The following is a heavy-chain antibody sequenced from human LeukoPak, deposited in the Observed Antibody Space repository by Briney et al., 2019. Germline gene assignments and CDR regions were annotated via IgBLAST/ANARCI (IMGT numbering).Heavy chain of an antibody. CDR3: ARDLGFGGEDAFDI. J-gene: IGHJ3*02. V-gene: IGHV3-66*01. CDR1: GFTVSSNY. D-gene: IGHD3-10*01. CDR2: IYSGGST. Sequence: PGGSLRLSCAASGFTVSSNYMSWVRQAPGKGLEWVSVIYSGGSTYYADSVKGRFTISRDNSKNTLYLQMNSLRAEDTAVYYCARDLGFGGEDAFDIWGQGTMVTVSS.